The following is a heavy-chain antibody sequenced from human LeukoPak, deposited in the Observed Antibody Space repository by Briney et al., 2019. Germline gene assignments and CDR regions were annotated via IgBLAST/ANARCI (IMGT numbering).Heavy chain of an antibody. CDR2: IYYSGST. Sequence: KASETLSLTCTVSGGSISSSSYYWGWIRQPPGKGLEWIGSIYYSGSTYYNPSLKSRVTISVDTSKNQFSLKLSSVTAADTAVYYCANLNMIAAAGMRFWFDPWGQGTLVTVSS. CDR3: ANLNMIAAAGMRFWFDP. J-gene: IGHJ5*02. V-gene: IGHV4-39*01. D-gene: IGHD6-13*01. CDR1: GGSISSSSYY.